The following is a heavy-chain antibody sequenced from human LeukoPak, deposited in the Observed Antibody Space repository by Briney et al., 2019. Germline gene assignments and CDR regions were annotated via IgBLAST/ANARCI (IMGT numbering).Heavy chain of an antibody. CDR3: ARYSGSFSKSFDS. CDR1: GYSFTNNW. J-gene: IGHJ4*02. D-gene: IGHD1-26*01. CDR2: IFPSDSDT. V-gene: IGHV5-51*01. Sequence: PGESLKISCKVSGYSFTNNWLGWVRQLHGKGLEWMGIIFPSDSDTRYRPSLQGQVTISADKSISTAHLQWSSLKASDTAMYYCARYSGSFSKSFDSWVQGTLVSLSS.